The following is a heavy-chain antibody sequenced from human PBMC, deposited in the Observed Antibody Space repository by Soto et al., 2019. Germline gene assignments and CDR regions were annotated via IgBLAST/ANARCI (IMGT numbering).Heavy chain of an antibody. CDR3: DFDVHTGVVYFDN. Sequence: QVQLVQSGAEVKKPGSSVKVSCKVSGGTFSTYTISWVRQTPGQGLELMGRISPMFCLPNHAQKFQGRVTMTADKSSDTSSLEMTGLRFEDTAVYYCDFDVHTGVVYFDNWGQGTLVTVYS. D-gene: IGHD5-18*01. CDR2: ISPMFCLP. J-gene: IGHJ4*02. V-gene: IGHV1-69*02. CDR1: GGTFSTYT.